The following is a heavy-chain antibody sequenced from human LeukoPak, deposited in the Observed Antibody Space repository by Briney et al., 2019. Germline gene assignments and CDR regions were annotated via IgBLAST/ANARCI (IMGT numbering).Heavy chain of an antibody. J-gene: IGHJ6*02. D-gene: IGHD3-3*01. CDR1: GGSISSGGYY. V-gene: IGHV4-31*03. CDR2: IYYSGST. Sequence: SQTLSLTCTVSGGSISSGGYYWSWIRQHPGKGLEWIGYIYYSGSTYYNPSLKSRVTMSVDTSKNQFSLKLSSVTAADTAVYYCARSLRFLEWFPYPYGMDVWGQGTTVTVSS. CDR3: ARSLRFLEWFPYPYGMDV.